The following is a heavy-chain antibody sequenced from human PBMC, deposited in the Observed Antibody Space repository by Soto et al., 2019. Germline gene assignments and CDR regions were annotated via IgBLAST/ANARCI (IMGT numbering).Heavy chain of an antibody. CDR2: INGDGSAT. CDR1: GLTFRSYW. CDR3: AANTAMLD. Sequence: EVQLVESGGGLVQPGGSLRLSCVVSGLTFRSYWMHWVRQVPGKGLVWVARINGDGSATTYAEYVKGRFSVSRDNAANTGYLQLVSMRVDDVAVYSCAANTAMLDWGQGTLVTVSS. D-gene: IGHD2-8*01. J-gene: IGHJ4*02. V-gene: IGHV3-74*01.